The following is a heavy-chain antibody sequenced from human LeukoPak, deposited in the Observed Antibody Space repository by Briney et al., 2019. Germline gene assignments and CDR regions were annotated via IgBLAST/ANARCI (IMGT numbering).Heavy chain of an antibody. D-gene: IGHD3-22*01. Sequence: ASVKVSCKASGYTFTSYYMHWVRQAPGQGLEWMGIINPSGGSTSYAQKFQGRVTMTRDTSTSTVYMELSSLRSEDTAVYYCARSSGTMKVVAPSYYFDYWGQGTLVTVSS. J-gene: IGHJ4*02. CDR3: ARSSGTMKVVAPSYYFDY. V-gene: IGHV1-46*01. CDR1: GYTFTSYY. CDR2: INPSGGST.